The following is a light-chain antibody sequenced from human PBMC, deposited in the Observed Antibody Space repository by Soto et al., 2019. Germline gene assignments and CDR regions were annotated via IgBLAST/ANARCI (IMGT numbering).Light chain of an antibody. CDR2: DDT. V-gene: IGLV3-21*02. J-gene: IGLJ2*01. CDR3: QVWDIINYPVV. Sequence: SYELTQPPSVSVAPGQTAKITCAGDNIDTKSMHWYQQRPGQAPVLVVHDDTDRAAGIPERFSGSKSGGTATLTISRVEAGDEADYYCQVWDIINYPVVFGGGTKLTVL. CDR1: NIDTKS.